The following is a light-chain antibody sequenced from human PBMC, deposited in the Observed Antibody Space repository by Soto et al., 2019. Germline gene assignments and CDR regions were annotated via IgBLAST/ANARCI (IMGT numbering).Light chain of an antibody. CDR2: GAS. Sequence: EIVLTPAPGTLSLSPGERATLSCRASQSVSSNYLAWYQQKPGQAPRFLIYGASSRDSGIPDRLSGSASGTDCTLTISRLEPEDLPVSYCPPYGRLPPETFGQGTTFEI. CDR1: QSVSSNY. CDR3: PPYGRLPPET. V-gene: IGKV3-20*01. J-gene: IGKJ1*01.